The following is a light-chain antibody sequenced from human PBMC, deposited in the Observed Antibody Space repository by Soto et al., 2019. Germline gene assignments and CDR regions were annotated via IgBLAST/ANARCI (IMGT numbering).Light chain of an antibody. CDR1: QSISDW. CDR2: DAS. Sequence: DIQLTQSPSTLSAYVGDRVNMTFRASQSISDWLAWYQQKPGKAPELLISDASTLATGVPSRFSGSGSGTEFTLTISSLQTEDFAVYYCQQYDNWPWTFGQGTKVDIK. V-gene: IGKV1-5*01. CDR3: QQYDNWPWT. J-gene: IGKJ1*01.